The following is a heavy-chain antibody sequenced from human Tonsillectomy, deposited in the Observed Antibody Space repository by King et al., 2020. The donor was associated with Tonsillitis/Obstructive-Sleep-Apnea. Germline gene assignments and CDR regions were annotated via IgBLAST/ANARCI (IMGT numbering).Heavy chain of an antibody. CDR3: AKSGYGVTALYYYYMDV. Sequence: VQLVESGGVVVQPGGSLRLLCAASGFPFDDYTMHWVRQAPGKGLEWVSLITWDGGSTSYADAVKGRFTISRDNNKNSLYLQMNSLRTEDTALYYCAKSGYGVTALYYYYMDVWGKGTTVTVSS. CDR1: GFPFDDYT. V-gene: IGHV3-43*01. D-gene: IGHD1-20*01. CDR2: ITWDGGST. J-gene: IGHJ6*03.